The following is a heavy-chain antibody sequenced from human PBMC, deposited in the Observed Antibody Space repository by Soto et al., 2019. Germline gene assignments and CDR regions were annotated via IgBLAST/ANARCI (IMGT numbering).Heavy chain of an antibody. CDR1: GFTFSAYA. V-gene: IGHV3-64D*06. CDR3: VKGGIALATTGRAKIDS. J-gene: IGHJ4*02. D-gene: IGHD6-19*01. Sequence: PGGSLRLSCSASGFTFSAYAMHWVRQAPGKGLEYVSSISPNGGTTYHADSVKDRFIVSRDNSKNTLYLQMASLRDEDTAAYYCVKGGIALATTGRAKIDSWGQGTLVAVSS. CDR2: ISPNGGTT.